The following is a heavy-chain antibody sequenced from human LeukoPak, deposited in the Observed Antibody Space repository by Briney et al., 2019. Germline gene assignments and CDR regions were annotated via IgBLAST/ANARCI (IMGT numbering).Heavy chain of an antibody. V-gene: IGHV3-23*01. Sequence: GGSLRLSCAASGFTFSSYAMSWVRQAPGKGLEWVSAISGSGGSTYYADAVEGRFTISRDNSKNTLYLQMNSLRAEDTAVYYCAKDSVVAGRYNWFDPWGQGTLVTVSS. J-gene: IGHJ5*02. D-gene: IGHD6-19*01. CDR2: ISGSGGST. CDR3: AKDSVVAGRYNWFDP. CDR1: GFTFSSYA.